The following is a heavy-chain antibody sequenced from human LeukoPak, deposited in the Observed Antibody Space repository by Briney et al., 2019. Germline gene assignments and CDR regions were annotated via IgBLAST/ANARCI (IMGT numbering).Heavy chain of an antibody. V-gene: IGHV3-48*04. CDR3: ARLIAAAGPPVGYYYGMDV. CDR1: GFTFSSYS. CDR2: ISSSSSTI. D-gene: IGHD6-13*01. Sequence: PGGSLRLSCAASGFTFSSYSMNWVRQAPGKGLEWVSYISSSSSTIYYADSVKGRFTISRDNAKNSLYLQMNSLRAEDTAVYYCARLIAAAGPPVGYYYGMDVWGQGTTVTVSS. J-gene: IGHJ6*02.